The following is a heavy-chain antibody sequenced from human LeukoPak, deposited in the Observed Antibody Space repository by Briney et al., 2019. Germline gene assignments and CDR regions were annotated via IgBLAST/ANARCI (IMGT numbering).Heavy chain of an antibody. CDR3: ARAVTYFYGSVTYDWFES. CDR1: GFTFSSYW. V-gene: IGHV3-74*01. Sequence: GGSLRLSCAASGFTFSSYWLHWVRQAPGKGLMWVSRIESNGLALYADSVRDRFTISRDSAKNTVYLQMNSLRADDTAMYYCARAVTYFYGSVTYDWFESWGQGTLVTVSS. D-gene: IGHD3-10*01. J-gene: IGHJ5*01. CDR2: IESNGLA.